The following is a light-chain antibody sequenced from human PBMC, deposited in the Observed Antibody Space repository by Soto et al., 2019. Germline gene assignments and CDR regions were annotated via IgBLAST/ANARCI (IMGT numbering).Light chain of an antibody. Sequence: EIVMTQSPATLSVSPGERATLSCRASQSVSSNLAWYQQKPGQAPRLLIYGASTRATGIQARISGSGSGTEFTLTISSLQSEGFAVYYCQQYNSWPPYTFGQGTKLEIK. CDR2: GAS. J-gene: IGKJ2*01. CDR3: QQYNSWPPYT. V-gene: IGKV3-15*01. CDR1: QSVSSN.